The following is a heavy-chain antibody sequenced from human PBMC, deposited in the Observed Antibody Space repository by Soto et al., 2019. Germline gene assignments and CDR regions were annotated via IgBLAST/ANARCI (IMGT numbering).Heavy chain of an antibody. CDR1: LFTFSSYA. V-gene: IGHV3-23*01. CDR2: ISGSGCST. Sequence: PVWSLRLSCTASLFTFSSYAMSWVLKTPVKGLELVSAISGSGCSTYYADSVKGRFTISRDNSKNTLYLQMNSLRAEDTAVYYCAKVPRGYSPEPFDYWGQGTLVTVSS. D-gene: IGHD5-18*01. CDR3: AKVPRGYSPEPFDY. J-gene: IGHJ4*02.